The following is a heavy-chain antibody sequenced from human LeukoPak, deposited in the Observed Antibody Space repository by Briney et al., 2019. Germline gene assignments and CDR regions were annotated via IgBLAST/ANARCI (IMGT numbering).Heavy chain of an antibody. CDR1: GGSISSGDYY. CDR3: ARGTAYATKFDY. V-gene: IGHV4-30-4*01. Sequence: SETLSLTCTVSGGSISSGDYYWSWIRQPPGKGLEWIGYIYYSGSTYYNPSLKSRVTISVDTSKNQFSLKLSSVTAADTAVYYCARGTAYATKFDYWGQGTLVTVSS. D-gene: IGHD1-1*01. CDR2: IYYSGST. J-gene: IGHJ4*02.